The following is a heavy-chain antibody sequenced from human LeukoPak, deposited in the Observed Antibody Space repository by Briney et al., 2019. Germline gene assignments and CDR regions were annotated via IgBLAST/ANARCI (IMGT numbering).Heavy chain of an antibody. Sequence: PGGSLRVSCTASGFTFNIYAMSWVRQAPGKGLEWVTGISGSGDNTYYADSVKGRFTISRDNAKNSLYLQMNSLRAEDTAVYYCAREPGDSSGWSEWGQGTLVTVSS. CDR1: GFTFNIYA. CDR3: AREPGDSSGWSE. J-gene: IGHJ4*02. V-gene: IGHV3-23*01. CDR2: ISGSGDNT. D-gene: IGHD6-19*01.